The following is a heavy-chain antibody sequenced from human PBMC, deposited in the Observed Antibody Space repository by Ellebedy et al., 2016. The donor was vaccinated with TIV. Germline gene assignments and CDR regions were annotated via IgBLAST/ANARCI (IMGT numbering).Heavy chain of an antibody. J-gene: IGHJ6*02. CDR3: AKDIVEWLRYYYGMDV. D-gene: IGHD5-12*01. CDR1: GFTFSNYG. Sequence: GESLKISCAASGFTFSNYGMHWVRQAPGKGLEWVAVISYDGSNKYYADSVKGRFTISRDNSKDTLYLQMNSLRAEDTAVYYCAKDIVEWLRYYYGMDVWGQGTTVTVSS. V-gene: IGHV3-30*18. CDR2: ISYDGSNK.